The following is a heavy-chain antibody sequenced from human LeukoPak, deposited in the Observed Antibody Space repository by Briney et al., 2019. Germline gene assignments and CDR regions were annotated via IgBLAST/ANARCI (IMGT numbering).Heavy chain of an antibody. J-gene: IGHJ6*03. Sequence: GGSLRLSCAASGFTFSSDAMSWVRQAPGKGLEWVSAISGSGGSTYYADSVKGRFTISRDNSKNTLYLQINSLRAEDTAVYYCAKVPYYYYYYMDVWGKGTTVTVSS. CDR1: GFTFSSDA. V-gene: IGHV3-23*01. CDR3: AKVPYYYYYYMDV. CDR2: ISGSGGST.